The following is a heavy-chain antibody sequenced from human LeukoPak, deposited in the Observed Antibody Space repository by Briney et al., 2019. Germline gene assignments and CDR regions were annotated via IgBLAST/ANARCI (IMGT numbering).Heavy chain of an antibody. CDR3: ARAGKMATTPRFDY. J-gene: IGHJ4*02. CDR2: ISAYIVNT. D-gene: IGHD5-24*01. CDR1: GCPFTSDG. Sequence: ASVKVSCMASGCPFTSDGISWVRQAPGQGLEWMGWISAYIVNTNYAQKLQGRATMTTDPSTSTAYMELSRLRSDRTAVNYCARAGKMATTPRFDYWGQGTLVTVSS. V-gene: IGHV1-18*01.